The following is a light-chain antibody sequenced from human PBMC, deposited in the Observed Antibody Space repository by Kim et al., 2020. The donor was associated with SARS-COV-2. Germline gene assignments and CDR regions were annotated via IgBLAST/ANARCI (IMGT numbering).Light chain of an antibody. CDR2: QVT. V-gene: IGLV2-23*02. J-gene: IGLJ1*01. CDR1: SGDIGTYNL. Sequence: QSALTQPASVSGSPGQSITISCAGTSGDIGTYNLVSWYQQYPGKAPKLIIFQVTERPSGISDRFSGFKSGNTASLIISGLQAEDEAHYYCCAYVGNSICVFGSGTKVTVL. CDR3: CAYVGNSICV.